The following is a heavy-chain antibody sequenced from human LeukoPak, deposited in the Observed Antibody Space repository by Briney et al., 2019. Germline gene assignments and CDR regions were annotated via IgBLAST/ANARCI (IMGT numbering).Heavy chain of an antibody. V-gene: IGHV3-21*01. D-gene: IGHD3-10*01. CDR1: GFTFSRYD. CDR2: ISSGSSYI. J-gene: IGHJ6*03. Sequence: GGSLRLSCAASGFTFSRYDMNWVRQAPGKGLEWVSSISSGSSYIYYADSVKGRFTVSRDNAKNSLYLQMNSLRAEDTAVYYCARAPPLVWFGEPPYYMDVWGKGTTVTIS. CDR3: ARAPPLVWFGEPPYYMDV.